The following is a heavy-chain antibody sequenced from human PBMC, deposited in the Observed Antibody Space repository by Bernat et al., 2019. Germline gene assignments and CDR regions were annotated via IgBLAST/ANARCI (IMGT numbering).Heavy chain of an antibody. CDR3: ARVSLYGAPASGMDV. V-gene: IGHV3-33*01. CDR1: KFTFSSYG. Sequence: QVQVVESGGGVVQPGRSLRLSCEASKFTFSSYGMHWVRQAPGNGLEWVAVIWYDGSNENYADSVKGRFTISRDKSKNTLYLQMNSLRAEDTAVYYCARVSLYGAPASGMDVWGQGTTVTVSS. J-gene: IGHJ6*02. D-gene: IGHD4-17*01. CDR2: IWYDGSNE.